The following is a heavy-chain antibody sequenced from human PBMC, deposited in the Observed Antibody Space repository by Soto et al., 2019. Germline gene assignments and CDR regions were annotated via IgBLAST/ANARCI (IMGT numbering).Heavy chain of an antibody. J-gene: IGHJ4*02. V-gene: IGHV3-11*06. CDR2: ISSSSSYT. Sequence: GGSLRLSCAASGFTFSDYYMSWIRQAPGKGLEWVSYISSSSSYTNYADSVKGRFTISRDNAKNSLYLQMNSLRAEDTAVYYCARVGRPARYPGIAAAGSNIDYWGQGTLVTVSS. CDR3: ARVGRPARYPGIAAAGSNIDY. CDR1: GFTFSDYY. D-gene: IGHD6-13*01.